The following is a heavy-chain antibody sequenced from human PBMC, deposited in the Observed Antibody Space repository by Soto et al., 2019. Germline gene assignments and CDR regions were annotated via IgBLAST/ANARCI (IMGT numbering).Heavy chain of an antibody. J-gene: IGHJ4*01. V-gene: IGHV3-21*06. CDR1: GFTFSSYS. D-gene: IGHD6-19*01. CDR2: ISSSSTYI. Sequence: PGGSLRLSCAASGFTFSSYSLSWVRQAPGKGLEWVSSISSSSTYIYYAGSARGRFTISRDDAKNSLFLQMSSLRVEDTAVYYCARGGDTSGSWPRYWGQGTLVTVSS. CDR3: ARGGDTSGSWPRY.